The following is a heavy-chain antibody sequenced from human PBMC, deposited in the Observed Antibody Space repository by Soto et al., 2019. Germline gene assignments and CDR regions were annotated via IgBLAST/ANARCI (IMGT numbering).Heavy chain of an antibody. CDR1: GVTVNRFA. D-gene: IGHD4-17*01. CDR3: ASGYGGYFDD. V-gene: IGHV1-69*01. Sequence: QVQLVQSGPEVKKPATSVKVSCKASGVTVNRFAVTWVRQAPGQGFQWLGGITPLFETTNHAQNVQGRATITADETTTTSDLALGGLASEDAAVYYCASGYGGYFDDWGQGTLVIVSS. J-gene: IGHJ4*02. CDR2: ITPLFETT.